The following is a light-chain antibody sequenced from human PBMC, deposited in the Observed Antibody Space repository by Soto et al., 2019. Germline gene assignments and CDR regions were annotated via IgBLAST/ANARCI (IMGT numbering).Light chain of an antibody. Sequence: QSVLTQPPSASGTPGQRVTISCSGSSSNIGSNYVYWYQQLPGTAPKLLIYRNNQRPSGVPDRFSGSKSGTSASLAISGPRSEDEADYYCAAWDDSLYVVFGGGTQLTVL. CDR1: SSNIGSNY. J-gene: IGLJ2*01. CDR2: RNN. V-gene: IGLV1-47*01. CDR3: AAWDDSLYVV.